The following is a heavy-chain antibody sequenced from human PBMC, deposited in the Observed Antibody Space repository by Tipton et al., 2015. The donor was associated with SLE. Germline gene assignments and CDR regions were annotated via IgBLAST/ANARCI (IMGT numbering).Heavy chain of an antibody. D-gene: IGHD5-24*01. V-gene: IGHV4-59*04. J-gene: IGHJ3*02. Sequence: TLSLTCTVSGGSISSHYWSWIRQPPGKGLEWIGSIYHSGSTYYNPSLKSRVTISVDTSKNQFSLKLSSVTAADTAVYYCAREGGDGYKEGAFDIWGQVTMVTVSS. CDR1: GGSISSHY. CDR2: IYHSGST. CDR3: AREGGDGYKEGAFDI.